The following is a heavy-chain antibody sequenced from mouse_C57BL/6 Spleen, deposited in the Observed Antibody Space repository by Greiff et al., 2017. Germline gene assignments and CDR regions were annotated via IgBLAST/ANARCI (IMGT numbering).Heavy chain of an antibody. Sequence: QVQLQQPGAELVMPGASVKLSCKASGYTFTSYWMHWVKQRPGQGLEWIGEIDPSDSYTTYNQKFKGKSTLTVDKSSSTAYMQLSSLTSEDSAVYYCARSPITTVVARYYFDYWGQGTTLTVSS. CDR2: IDPSDSYT. CDR1: GYTFTSYW. V-gene: IGHV1-69*01. J-gene: IGHJ2*01. CDR3: ARSPITTVVARYYFDY. D-gene: IGHD1-1*01.